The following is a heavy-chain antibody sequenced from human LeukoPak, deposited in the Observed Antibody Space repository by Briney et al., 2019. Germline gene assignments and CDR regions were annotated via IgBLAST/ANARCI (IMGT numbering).Heavy chain of an antibody. V-gene: IGHV4-59*01. CDR3: ARGARGSSSWYGNPFDY. D-gene: IGHD6-13*01. J-gene: IGHJ4*02. CDR2: IYYSGST. CDR1: GGSISSYY. Sequence: SETLSLTCTVSGGSISSYYWSWIRQPPGKGLEWIGYIYYSGSTNYNPSLKSRVTISVDTSKNQFSLKLSSVTAADTAVYYCARGARGSSSWYGNPFDYWGQGTLVTVSS.